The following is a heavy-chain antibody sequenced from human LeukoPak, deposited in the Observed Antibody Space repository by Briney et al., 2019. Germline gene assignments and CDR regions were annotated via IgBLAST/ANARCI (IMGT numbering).Heavy chain of an antibody. CDR2: INHSGST. D-gene: IGHD3-10*01. J-gene: IGHJ6*02. CDR1: GGSFSGYY. Sequence: SETLSLTCAVYGGSFSGYYWSWIRQPPGKGLEWIGEINHSGSTNYNPSLKSRVTISVDTSKNQFSLKLSSVTAADTAVYYCARSPNTPNYYGSGSYYNSVMVYGMDVWGQGTTVTVSS. V-gene: IGHV4-34*01. CDR3: ARSPNTPNYYGSGSYYNSVMVYGMDV.